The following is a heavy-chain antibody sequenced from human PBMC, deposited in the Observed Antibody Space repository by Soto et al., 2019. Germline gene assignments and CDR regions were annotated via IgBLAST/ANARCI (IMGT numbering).Heavy chain of an antibody. Sequence: GESLKISCKGSGYNFINYWIGWVRPMPGKGLEWIGIIYPGDSATRYSPSFQGQVTISADKSISTAYLQWTSLKASDTAMYFCARQDSSGYYYYGVDVWGEGTTVTVSS. V-gene: IGHV5-51*01. J-gene: IGHJ6*04. CDR1: GYNFINYW. D-gene: IGHD3-22*01. CDR3: ARQDSSGYYYYGVDV. CDR2: IYPGDSAT.